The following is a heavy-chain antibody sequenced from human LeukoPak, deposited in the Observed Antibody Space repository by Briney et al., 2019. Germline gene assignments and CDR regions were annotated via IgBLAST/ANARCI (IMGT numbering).Heavy chain of an antibody. Sequence: PSETLSLTCTVSGYSISSGYYWGWIRPPPGKGLEWIGSIYHSGSTYYNPSLKSRVTISVDTSKNQFSLKLSSVTAADTAVYYCARDTYYYDSSGYTDTYYFDYWGQGTLVTVSS. CDR2: IYHSGST. CDR3: ARDTYYYDSSGYTDTYYFDY. D-gene: IGHD3-22*01. CDR1: GYSISSGYY. V-gene: IGHV4-38-2*02. J-gene: IGHJ4*02.